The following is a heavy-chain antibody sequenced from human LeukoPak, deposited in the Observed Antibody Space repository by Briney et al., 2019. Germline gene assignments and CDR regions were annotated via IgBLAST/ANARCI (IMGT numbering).Heavy chain of an antibody. J-gene: IGHJ5*02. D-gene: IGHD2-2*01. Sequence: ASVKVSCKASGYTFTGYYMHWVRQAPGQRLEWMGWIKPNSGGTNYAQKFQGRVTMTRDTSISTAYMELSRLRSDDTAVYYCARSLGYCSSTSCPFYNWFDPWGQGTLVTVSS. CDR2: IKPNSGGT. V-gene: IGHV1-2*02. CDR1: GYTFTGYY. CDR3: ARSLGYCSSTSCPFYNWFDP.